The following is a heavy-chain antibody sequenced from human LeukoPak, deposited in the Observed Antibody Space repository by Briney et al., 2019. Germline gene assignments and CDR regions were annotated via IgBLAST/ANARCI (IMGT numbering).Heavy chain of an antibody. J-gene: IGHJ3*02. D-gene: IGHD6-6*01. Sequence: PGGSLRLSCAASGFTFSSYGMHWVRQAPGKGLEWVAVIWYDGSNKYYADSVKGRFTISRDNSKNTLYLQMNSLRAEDTAVYYCARGKRHPMLVAFDIWGQGTMVTVSS. CDR1: GFTFSSYG. CDR3: ARGKRHPMLVAFDI. CDR2: IWYDGSNK. V-gene: IGHV3-33*01.